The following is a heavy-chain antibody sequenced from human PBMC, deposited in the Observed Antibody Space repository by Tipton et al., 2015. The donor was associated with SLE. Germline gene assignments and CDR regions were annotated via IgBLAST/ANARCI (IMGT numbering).Heavy chain of an antibody. J-gene: IGHJ2*01. D-gene: IGHD2-15*01. CDR3: ARDRYCGGGSCFDWYFDL. CDR2: IYYSGST. CDR1: GDSITSITRTNW. V-gene: IGHV4-61*01. Sequence: TLSLTCTVSGDSITSITRTNWWSWVRQPPGKGLEWIGYIYYSGSTNYNPSLKSRVTMSVDTSENQFSLKLSSVTAADTAVYYCARDRYCGGGSCFDWYFDLWGRGTLVTVSS.